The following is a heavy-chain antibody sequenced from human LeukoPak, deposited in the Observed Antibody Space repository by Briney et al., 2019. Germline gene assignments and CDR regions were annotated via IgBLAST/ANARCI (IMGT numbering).Heavy chain of an antibody. D-gene: IGHD3-22*01. CDR2: ISGSGGTT. CDR1: GFTFSSYG. CDR3: AKTNGYYSD. V-gene: IGHV3-23*01. Sequence: GGSLRLSCAASGFTFSSYGMNWVRQAPGKGLEWVSGISGSGGTTYYADSVKGRFTVSRDNSKNSLSLQVSSLRAEDTAVYYCAKTNGYYSDWGQGTLVTVSS. J-gene: IGHJ4*02.